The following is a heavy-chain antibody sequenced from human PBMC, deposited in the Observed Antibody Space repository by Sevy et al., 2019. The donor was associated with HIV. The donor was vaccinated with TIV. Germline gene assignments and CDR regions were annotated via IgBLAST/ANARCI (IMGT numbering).Heavy chain of an antibody. CDR3: ARFPPERAFDI. J-gene: IGHJ3*02. CDR2: ISYDARNE. CDR1: GLPFSSYA. V-gene: IGHV3-30*04. Sequence: GGSLRLSCAASGLPFSSYAMHWVRQGPGKGLEWVEVISYDARNEAYADSVKGRFTISRDNSKNTLYLQMNSLRAEDTAVYYCARFPPERAFDIWGQGTMVTVSS.